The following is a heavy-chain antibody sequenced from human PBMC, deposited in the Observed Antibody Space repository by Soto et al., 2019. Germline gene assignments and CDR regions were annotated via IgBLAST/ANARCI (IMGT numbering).Heavy chain of an antibody. V-gene: IGHV4-4*02. CDR1: GASISTNNW. CDR2: VYHSGTT. CDR3: ARAKLCNTISCPHSFDI. Sequence: SETLSLTCDVSGASISTNNWWSWVRQSPGQGLEWIAEVYHSGTTNSNPSLKSRVTISVDTSKNQFSLMLASVTAADTAVYYCARAKLCNTISCPHSFDIWGQGTLVTVSS. J-gene: IGHJ4*02. D-gene: IGHD3-10*01.